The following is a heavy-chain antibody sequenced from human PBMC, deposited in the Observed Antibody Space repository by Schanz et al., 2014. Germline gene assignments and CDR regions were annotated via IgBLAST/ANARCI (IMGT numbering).Heavy chain of an antibody. J-gene: IGHJ6*02. CDR2: IYDSGNT. D-gene: IGHD2-15*01. V-gene: IGHV4-31*03. Sequence: QVQLQESGPGLVKPSQTLSLTCNVSGDSMSSGGYYWNWIRQHPGKGLEWIGYIYDSGNTYYNPSRKSRVTMSIDTSENQFALNLRSVTGADTAVYCCARLVGPSYYYGMDVWGQGTTVTVSS. CDR3: ARLVGPSYYYGMDV. CDR1: GDSMSSGGYY.